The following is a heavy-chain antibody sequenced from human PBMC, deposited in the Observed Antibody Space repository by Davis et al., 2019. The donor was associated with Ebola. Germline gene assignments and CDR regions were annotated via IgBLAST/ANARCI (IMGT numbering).Heavy chain of an antibody. V-gene: IGHV4-59*11. Sequence: SQTLSLTCTVSAASISSHYWSWTRQPPGKGLEWIGYTYYSGTTDYNPSLQSRVTISVDMSKNLVSLRLNSVTAADTAVYYCTRERGLTTTGGVGMDVWGQGTTVTVSS. CDR2: TYYSGTT. CDR3: TRERGLTTTGGVGMDV. D-gene: IGHD1/OR15-1a*01. J-gene: IGHJ6*02. CDR1: AASISSHY.